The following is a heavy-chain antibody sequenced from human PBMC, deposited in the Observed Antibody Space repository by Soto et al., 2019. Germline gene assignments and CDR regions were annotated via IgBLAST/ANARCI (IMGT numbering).Heavy chain of an antibody. CDR1: DDSINSDKYY. CDR3: ARLEGLATISYYFDF. V-gene: IGHV4-39*01. CDR2: IYYRGNA. D-gene: IGHD3-9*01. J-gene: IGHJ4*02. Sequence: QLQLQESGPGLVKPSETLSLTCSVSDDSINSDKYYWGWIRQPPGKGLEWIGSIYYRGNAYYNPSLQTRVTISLDKSKSQFSPKLNSVTAADSAAYFCARLEGLATISYYFDFWGPGALVTVSS.